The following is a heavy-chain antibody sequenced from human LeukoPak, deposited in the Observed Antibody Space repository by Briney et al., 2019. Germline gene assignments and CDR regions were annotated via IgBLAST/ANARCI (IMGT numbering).Heavy chain of an antibody. V-gene: IGHV1-69*06. D-gene: IGHD3-22*01. CDR1: GGTFSSYA. J-gene: IGHJ5*02. Sequence: ASVKVSCMASGGTFSSYAISWVRQAPGQGLEWMGGIIPIFGTANYAQKFQGRVTITADKSTSTAYMELSSLRSEDTAVYYCARKVPNDSSGYYYRGQFDPWGQGTLVTVSS. CDR3: ARKVPNDSSGYYYRGQFDP. CDR2: IIPIFGTA.